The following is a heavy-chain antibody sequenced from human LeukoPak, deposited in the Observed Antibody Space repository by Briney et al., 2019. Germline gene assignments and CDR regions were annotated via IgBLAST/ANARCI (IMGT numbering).Heavy chain of an antibody. CDR2: IWYDGNNK. Sequence: GGSLRLXCAASGFTFSSYGMHWVRQAPGKGLEWVAGIWYDGNNKYYADSVKGRFTISRDNSKNTLYLQMNSLRAEDTAVYYCVKDQYYDSSGYYFDYWGQGTLVTVSS. J-gene: IGHJ4*02. CDR3: VKDQYYDSSGYYFDY. CDR1: GFTFSSYG. V-gene: IGHV3-33*06. D-gene: IGHD3-22*01.